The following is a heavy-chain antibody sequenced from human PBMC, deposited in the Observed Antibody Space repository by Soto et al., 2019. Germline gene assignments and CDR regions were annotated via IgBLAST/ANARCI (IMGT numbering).Heavy chain of an antibody. CDR3: ANKSGWFDS. Sequence: GGSLRLSCAASGFTFSRNDMTWVRQAPGKGLEWVSTIGGGGTTYYADSVKGRFTTSRDNYKNTLDLQMNSLRADDTAVYYCANKSGWFDSWGRGTLVTVSS. CDR1: GFTFSRND. V-gene: IGHV3-23*01. CDR2: IGGGGTT. J-gene: IGHJ5*01. D-gene: IGHD3-10*01.